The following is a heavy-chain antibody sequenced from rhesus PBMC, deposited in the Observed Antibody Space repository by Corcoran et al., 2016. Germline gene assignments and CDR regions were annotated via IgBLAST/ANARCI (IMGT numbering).Heavy chain of an antibody. CDR1: GFTFSSYD. CDR2: ISYTGKTI. Sequence: EVQLVESGGGLVQPGGSLRLSCAASGFTFSSYDMSWVRQAPGKGVEWVSYISYTGKTIYQADSVKRRFTISRDNAKNSLSRQRSSRSAEDTAVYYCTRVDWAAAGTWYFDLWGPGTPITISS. J-gene: IGHJ2*01. D-gene: IGHD6-31*01. V-gene: IGHV3-136*01. CDR3: TRVDWAAAGTWYFDL.